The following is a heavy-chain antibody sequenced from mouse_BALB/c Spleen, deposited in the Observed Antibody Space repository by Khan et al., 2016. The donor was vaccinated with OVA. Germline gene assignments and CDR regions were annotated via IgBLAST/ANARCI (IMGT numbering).Heavy chain of an antibody. CDR3: ARRDYYAYFWFFDV. CDR2: INPNNGGT. V-gene: IGHV1-22*01. J-gene: IGHJ1*01. Sequence: VRLQQSGPELVKPGASVKISCKTSGYTFTEYTMHWVKQSHGKSLEWIGRINPNNGGTSYNQKFKGKATLTVDTSSTTAYMELRSLTSEDSAVYYCARRDYYAYFWFFDVWGAGTTVTVSS. D-gene: IGHD1-2*01. CDR1: GYTFTEYT.